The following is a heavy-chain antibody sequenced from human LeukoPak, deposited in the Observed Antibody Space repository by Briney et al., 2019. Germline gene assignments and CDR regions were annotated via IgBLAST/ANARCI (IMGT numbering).Heavy chain of an antibody. V-gene: IGHV3-53*01. J-gene: IGHJ6*02. CDR2: IYSGGST. D-gene: IGHD3-3*01. Sequence: GGSLRLSCAASGFTVSSNYMSWVRQAPGKGLEWVSVIYSGGSTYYADSVKGRFTISRDNSKNTVNLQMNSLRPEDTAVYYCAREPNDFWSGSPHNGMDVWGQGTTVTVSS. CDR1: GFTVSSNY. CDR3: AREPNDFWSGSPHNGMDV.